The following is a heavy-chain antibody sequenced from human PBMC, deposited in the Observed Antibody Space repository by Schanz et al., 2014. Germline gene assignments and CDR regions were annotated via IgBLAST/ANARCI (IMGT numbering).Heavy chain of an antibody. CDR3: AIIGVMVAVAGTRADY. V-gene: IGHV3-21*01. Sequence: EVHLVESGGGLVKRGGPLRLSCAASGFTISSYSMNWVRQAPGKGLEWVSSISSSGSYIYYADSVKGRFSISRDNAKNSLFLQMNRLRAEDTALYYCAIIGVMVAVAGTRADYWGQGTLVTVSS. J-gene: IGHJ4*02. CDR2: ISSSGSYI. CDR1: GFTISSYS. D-gene: IGHD6-19*01.